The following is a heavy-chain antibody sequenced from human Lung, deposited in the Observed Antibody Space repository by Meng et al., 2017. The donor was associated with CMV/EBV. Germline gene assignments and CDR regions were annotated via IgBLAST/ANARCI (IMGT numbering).Heavy chain of an antibody. J-gene: IGHJ5*02. D-gene: IGHD3-22*01. CDR1: EYTLTGYY. V-gene: IGHV1-2*02. CDR2: LNPNSGGT. CDR3: ARRYSSGYSNWFDP. Sequence: SEYTLTGYYMHWVRQAPGQGLEWMGWLNPNSGGTNYAQKFQGRVTMTRDTSISTAYMELSRLRSDDTAVYYCARRYSSGYSNWFDPWGQGTLVTVSS.